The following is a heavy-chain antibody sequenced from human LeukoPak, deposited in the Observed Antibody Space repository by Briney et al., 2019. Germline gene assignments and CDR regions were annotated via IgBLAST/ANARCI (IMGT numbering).Heavy chain of an antibody. CDR2: ISDGGRPL. V-gene: IGHV3-11*04. J-gene: IGHJ3*02. CDR1: GFIFSDYY. Sequence: GGSLRLSCAASGFIFSDYYMSWIRQAPGKGLEWVSFISDGGRPLHYADSVKGRFTISRDNSKNTLYLQLNSLRAEDTAVYYCAKEGYYYSSGSYSRRAFDIWGQGTMVTVSS. D-gene: IGHD3-10*01. CDR3: AKEGYYYSSGSYSRRAFDI.